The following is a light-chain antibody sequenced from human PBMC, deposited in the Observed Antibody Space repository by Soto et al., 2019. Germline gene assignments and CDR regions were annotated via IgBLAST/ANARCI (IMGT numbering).Light chain of an antibody. CDR1: QSITSY. V-gene: IGKV1-39*01. CDR3: QQSYNPSIT. J-gene: IGKJ5*01. CDR2: AAS. Sequence: DIQITQSPSSLSASVGDRVTITCRASQSITSYLNWYQQRPGKAPRLLIYAASSLQSGVPSRFSGSGSGTDFTLTVSSLQPEDFATYFCQQSYNPSITFGQGTRLEIK.